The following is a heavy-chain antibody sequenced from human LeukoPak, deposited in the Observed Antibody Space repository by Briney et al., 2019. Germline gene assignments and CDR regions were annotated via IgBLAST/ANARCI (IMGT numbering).Heavy chain of an antibody. V-gene: IGHV1-2*06. Sequence: RASVKVSCKASGYTFTGYYLHWVRQAPGQGLEWMGRINPNSGGTNYAQKFQGRVTMTRDTSISTAYMELSRLRSDDTAAYYCAWGRRATDFDYWGQGTLVTVSS. CDR1: GYTFTGYY. CDR2: INPNSGGT. CDR3: AWGRRATDFDY. J-gene: IGHJ4*02. D-gene: IGHD5-12*01.